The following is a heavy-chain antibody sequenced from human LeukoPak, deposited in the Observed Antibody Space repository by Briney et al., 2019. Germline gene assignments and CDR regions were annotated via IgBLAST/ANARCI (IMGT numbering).Heavy chain of an antibody. CDR3: AKDIRRQLVAIQYFQY. V-gene: IGHV3-23*01. CDR2: ISGSGGST. D-gene: IGHD6-6*01. Sequence: GGSLRLSCAASGFTFSSYAMSWVRQAPGKGLEWVSAISGSGGSTYYADSVKGRFTISRDNSKNTLYLQMNSMRAEDTAVYYCAKDIRRQLVAIQYFQYWGQGTLVTVSS. J-gene: IGHJ1*01. CDR1: GFTFSSYA.